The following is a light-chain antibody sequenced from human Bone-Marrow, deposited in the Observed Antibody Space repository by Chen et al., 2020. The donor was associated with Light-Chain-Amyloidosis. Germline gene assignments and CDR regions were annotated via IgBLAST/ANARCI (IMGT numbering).Light chain of an antibody. CDR3: QVWDRSSDRPV. J-gene: IGLJ3*02. Sequence: SYVLTQPSSVSVAPGHTATIACGGNNIGSTSVHWYQQTPGHAPLLVVYDDSNRPSGIPERLSGSNSGNTANLTISGVEAGDEADYYCQVWDRSSDRPVFGGRTKLTVL. V-gene: IGLV3-21*02. CDR1: NIGSTS. CDR2: DDS.